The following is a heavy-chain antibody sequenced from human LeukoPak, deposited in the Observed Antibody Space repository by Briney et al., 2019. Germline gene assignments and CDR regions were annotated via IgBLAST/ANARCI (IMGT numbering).Heavy chain of an antibody. V-gene: IGHV3-33*06. J-gene: IGHJ5*02. CDR1: GFTFSSYG. CDR2: IWYDGSNK. Sequence: GGSLRLSCAASGFTFSSYGMHWVRQAPGKGLEWVAVIWYDGSNKYYADSVKGRFTISRDNSKNTLYLQMNSLRAEDTAVYYCAKDGYSSCCYYWFDPWGQGTLVTVSS. CDR3: AKDGYSSCCYYWFDP. D-gene: IGHD6-13*01.